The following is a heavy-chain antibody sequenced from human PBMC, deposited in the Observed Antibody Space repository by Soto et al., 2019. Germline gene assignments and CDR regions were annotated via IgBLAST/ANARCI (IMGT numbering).Heavy chain of an antibody. CDR2: INHSGST. CDR1: GGSFSGYY. D-gene: IGHD5-12*01. Sequence: QVQLQQWGAGLLKPSETLSLTCAVYGGSFSGYYWSWIRQPPGKGLEWIGEINHSGSTNSNPSLKSRVTISVDTSKNQFSLKLSSVTAADTAVYYCARGKWLRSSLDYWGQGTLVTVSS. CDR3: ARGKWLRSSLDY. V-gene: IGHV4-34*01. J-gene: IGHJ4*02.